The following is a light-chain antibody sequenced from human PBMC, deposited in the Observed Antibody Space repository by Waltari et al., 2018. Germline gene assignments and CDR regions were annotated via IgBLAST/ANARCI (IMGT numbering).Light chain of an antibody. Sequence: QSALTQPPSVSGSPGQSVTISCTGTSSDVGSYNRVSWYQQPPAPAPKLMIYEVTNRPSGVSDRFSGSKSGNTASLTISGLQADDEADYYCSSYTIRSTWVFGGGTRVTVL. CDR1: SSDVGSYNR. V-gene: IGLV2-18*02. CDR3: SSYTIRSTWV. CDR2: EVT. J-gene: IGLJ2*01.